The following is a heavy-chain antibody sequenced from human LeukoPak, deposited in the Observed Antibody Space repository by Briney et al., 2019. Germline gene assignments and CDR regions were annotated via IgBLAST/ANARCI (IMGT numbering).Heavy chain of an antibody. V-gene: IGHV4-59*01. J-gene: IGHJ6*02. CDR2: IYYSGST. Sequence: SETLSLTCAVYGGSFSGYYWSWIWQPPGKGLEWIGYIYYSGSTNYNPSLKSRVTISVDTSKNQFSLKLSSVTAADTAVYYCARAGLGPYYYYGMDVWGQGTTVTVSS. D-gene: IGHD3/OR15-3a*01. CDR3: ARAGLGPYYYYGMDV. CDR1: GGSFSGYY.